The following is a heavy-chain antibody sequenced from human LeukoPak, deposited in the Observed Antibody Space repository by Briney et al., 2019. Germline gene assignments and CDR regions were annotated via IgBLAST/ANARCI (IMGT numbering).Heavy chain of an antibody. CDR3: ARAGYNSGWVDY. J-gene: IGHJ4*02. Sequence: SETLSLTCAVYGGSFSGYYWSWIRQPAGKGLEWIGRIYTSGSTNYNPSLKSRVSMSVDTSKNQFSLKLSSVTAADTGVYYCARAGYNSGWVDYWGQGTLVTVSS. CDR2: IYTSGST. D-gene: IGHD6-19*01. CDR1: GGSFSGYY. V-gene: IGHV4-59*10.